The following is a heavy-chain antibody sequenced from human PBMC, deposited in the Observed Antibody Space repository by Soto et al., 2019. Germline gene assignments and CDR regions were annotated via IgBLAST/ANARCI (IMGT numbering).Heavy chain of an antibody. CDR2: ISGSGGST. J-gene: IGHJ4*02. CDR3: AKTYDYIWGSYRPFDY. CDR1: GFTFSSYS. V-gene: IGHV3-23*01. Sequence: PGGSLRLSCAASGFTFSSYSMSWVRQAPGKGLEWVSAISGSGGSTYYADPVKGRFTISRDNSKNTLYLQMNSLRAEDTAVYYCAKTYDYIWGSYRPFDYWGQGTLVTVSS. D-gene: IGHD3-16*02.